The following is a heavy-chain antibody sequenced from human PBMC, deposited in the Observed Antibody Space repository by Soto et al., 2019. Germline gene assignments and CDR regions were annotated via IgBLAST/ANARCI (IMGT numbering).Heavy chain of an antibody. J-gene: IGHJ5*01. D-gene: IGHD3-10*01. CDR2: IYYSGST. V-gene: IGHV4-39*01. CDR1: SVSIISSSYY. Sequence: SETLSLTCAISSVSIISSSYYWGWIRQPPGKGLEWIGSIYYSGSTYYNPSLKSRVTISVDTSKNQFSLKLSSVTAADTAVYYCARHPKSYYYGSGSYFSHCFDFPRHAILFTVSS. CDR3: ARHPKSYYYGSGSYFSHCFDF.